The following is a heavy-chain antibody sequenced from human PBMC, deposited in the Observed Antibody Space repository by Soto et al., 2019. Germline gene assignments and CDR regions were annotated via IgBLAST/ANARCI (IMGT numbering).Heavy chain of an antibody. D-gene: IGHD2-15*01. CDR2: ISASGGST. J-gene: IGHJ4*02. CDR1: GFTFSSYA. CDR3: AKGGRYCSGGNCYSNY. V-gene: IGHV3-23*01. Sequence: EVQLLESGGGLVQPGGSLRLSCAASGFTFSSYAVSWVRQAPGKGLEWVSVISASGGSTYYADSVKGRFTISRDSSENTLYLQMNSLRAEDTAVYYCAKGGRYCSGGNCYSNYWGQGTLVTVSS.